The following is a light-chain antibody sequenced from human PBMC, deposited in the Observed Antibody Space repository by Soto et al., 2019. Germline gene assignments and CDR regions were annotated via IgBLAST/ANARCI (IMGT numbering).Light chain of an antibody. CDR2: LDSDGSH. Sequence: QPVLTQSPSASASQGASVKLTCTLSSGHSSYAIAWHQQQPEKGPRYLMKLDSDGSHTKGDAIPDRFSGSSSGAERYLTISSLQSEDEADYYCQTWGTGIHVVFGGGTQVTVL. CDR3: QTWGTGIHVV. V-gene: IGLV4-69*01. CDR1: SGHSSYA. J-gene: IGLJ2*01.